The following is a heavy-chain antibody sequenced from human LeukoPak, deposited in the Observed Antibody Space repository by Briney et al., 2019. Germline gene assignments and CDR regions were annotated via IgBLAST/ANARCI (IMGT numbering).Heavy chain of an antibody. V-gene: IGHV1-69*04. Sequence: ASVKVSCKASGGTFSSYAISWVRQAPGQGLEWMGRIIPILGIANYAQKFQGRVTITADKSTSTAYMELSSLRSEDTAVYYCARDALTLDYGMDVWGQGTTVTVSS. CDR2: IIPILGIA. D-gene: IGHD1-1*01. CDR3: ARDALTLDYGMDV. J-gene: IGHJ6*02. CDR1: GGTFSSYA.